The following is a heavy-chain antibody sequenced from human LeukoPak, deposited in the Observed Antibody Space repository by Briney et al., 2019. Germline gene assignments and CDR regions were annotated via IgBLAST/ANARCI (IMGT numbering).Heavy chain of an antibody. CDR1: GYTFTSFD. V-gene: IGHV1-8*01. D-gene: IGHD6-19*01. Sequence: ASVKVSFKASGYTFTSFDINWVRQATGQGLEWMGWMNPNSGNTGYGQRFQGRITMTRDISIGTAYMELSNLTSEDTAIYYCTRGSSGRRDNWGQGTLGPVSA. CDR2: MNPNSGNT. CDR3: TRGSSGRRDN. J-gene: IGHJ4*02.